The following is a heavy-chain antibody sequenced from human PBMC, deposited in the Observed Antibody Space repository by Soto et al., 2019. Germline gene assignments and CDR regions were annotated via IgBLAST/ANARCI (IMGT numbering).Heavy chain of an antibody. CDR2: ISYDGSNK. J-gene: IGHJ4*02. D-gene: IGHD1-1*01. V-gene: IGHV3-30-3*01. CDR3: ASEQLAVLRGVLDY. CDR1: GFTFSTFA. Sequence: QVQLVESGGGVVQPGRSLRLSCSASGFTFSTFAMHWVRQAPGKGLEWVAVISYDGSNKYYADSVKGRFTISRDNSKYTLYLQLNSLRAEDTAVYYCASEQLAVLRGVLDYWGQGTLVTVSS.